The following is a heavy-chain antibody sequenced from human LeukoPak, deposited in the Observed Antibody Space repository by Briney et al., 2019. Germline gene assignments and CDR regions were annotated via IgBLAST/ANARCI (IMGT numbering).Heavy chain of an antibody. Sequence: GGSLRLSCATSGLTFRTTWMHRVRQAPGKGLMWVSRMNGEGTTIDYADSVKGRFTVSRDYAKNTLFLQMNNLRTEDTALYFCATARNFRFEYWGQGSLVIVSA. D-gene: IGHD1-7*01. V-gene: IGHV3-74*01. CDR3: ATARNFRFEY. CDR1: GLTFRTTW. J-gene: IGHJ4*02. CDR2: MNGEGTTI.